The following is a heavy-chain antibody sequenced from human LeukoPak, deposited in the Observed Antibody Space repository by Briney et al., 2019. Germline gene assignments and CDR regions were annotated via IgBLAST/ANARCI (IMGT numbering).Heavy chain of an antibody. D-gene: IGHD1-14*01. J-gene: IGHJ4*02. Sequence: SETLSLTCTVSGGSISSGGYYWSWIRQHPGKGLEWIGYIYYSGSTYYNPSLKSRVTISVDTSKNQFSLKLSSATAADTAVYYCARDRKYYFDYWGQGTLVTVSS. CDR1: GGSISSGGYY. V-gene: IGHV4-31*03. CDR3: ARDRKYYFDY. CDR2: IYYSGST.